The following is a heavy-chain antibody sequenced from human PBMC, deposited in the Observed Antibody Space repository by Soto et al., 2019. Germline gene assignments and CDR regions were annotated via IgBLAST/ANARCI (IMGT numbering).Heavy chain of an antibody. Sequence: EVQLVESGGGLVQPGGSLRLSCADSGFTFSSYWMSWVRQAPGKELEWVANIKQDGNEKYYVDSVKGRFTISRDNAKNSLYLQMNSLRAEDTAVYYCARVASLAAFYWCQGTLVTVSS. CDR1: GFTFSSYW. J-gene: IGHJ4*02. V-gene: IGHV3-7*05. CDR3: ARVASLAAFY. CDR2: IKQDGNEK. D-gene: IGHD6-6*01.